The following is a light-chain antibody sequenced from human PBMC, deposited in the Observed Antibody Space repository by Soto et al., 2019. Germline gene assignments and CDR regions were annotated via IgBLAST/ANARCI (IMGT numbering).Light chain of an antibody. Sequence: QSVLTQPPSASGSPGQSVAISCTGTSSDVGGYNYVSWYQQHPGKAPKLMIYEVNKRPSGVPDRFSGSKSGNTASLTVSGLQAEDEADYYCSSFAGTKTVFGTGTKVTVL. J-gene: IGLJ1*01. CDR1: SSDVGGYNY. V-gene: IGLV2-8*01. CDR3: SSFAGTKTV. CDR2: EVN.